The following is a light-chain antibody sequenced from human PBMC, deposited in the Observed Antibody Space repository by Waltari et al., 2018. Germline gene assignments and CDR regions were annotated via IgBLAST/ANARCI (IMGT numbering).Light chain of an antibody. CDR1: SSNIGAGYD. J-gene: IGLJ2*01. CDR2: RDD. CDR3: QSYDRDLNAVL. Sequence: QSVLTQPPSVSGAPGQSVTISCTGSSSNIGAGYDVHWYHQIPGSAPNVLIYRDDNRPSGVPGRFSGSRSGTSASLSVTGLHVEDEADYFCQSYDRDLNAVLFGGGTKLTVL. V-gene: IGLV1-40*01.